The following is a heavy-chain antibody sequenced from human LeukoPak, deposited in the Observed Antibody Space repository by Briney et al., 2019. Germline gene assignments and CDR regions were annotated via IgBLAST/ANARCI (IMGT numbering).Heavy chain of an antibody. CDR1: GYTFTSYG. Sequence: ASVKVSCKASGYTFTSYGISWVRQAPGQGLEWMGWISAYNGNTNYAQKLQGRVTMTTDTSTSTAYMELRSLRSDDTAVYYCARLLRATYYYDSSGYRAAFDIWGQGTMVTVSS. D-gene: IGHD3-22*01. J-gene: IGHJ3*02. CDR2: ISAYNGNT. V-gene: IGHV1-18*01. CDR3: ARLLRATYYYDSSGYRAAFDI.